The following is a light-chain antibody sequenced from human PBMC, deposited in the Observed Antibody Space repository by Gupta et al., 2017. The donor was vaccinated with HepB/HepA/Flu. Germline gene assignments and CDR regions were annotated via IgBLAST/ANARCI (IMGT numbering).Light chain of an antibody. Sequence: DVQMTQSPSSLSASVGDRVTITCRASQSISSYLNWYQQNPGKAPKLLIYAASSLQSGVPSRFSGSGSGTDFTLTISSLQPEDFATYYCQQSYSTPYAFGQGTKVEIK. CDR3: QQSYSTPYA. CDR2: AAS. V-gene: IGKV1-39*01. J-gene: IGKJ2*01. CDR1: QSISSY.